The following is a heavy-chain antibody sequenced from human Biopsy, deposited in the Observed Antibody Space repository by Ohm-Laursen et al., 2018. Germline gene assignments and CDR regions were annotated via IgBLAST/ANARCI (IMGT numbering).Heavy chain of an antibody. CDR2: ISWNSGYI. D-gene: IGHD3-16*01. CDR1: GFTFDDSA. CDR3: ARYLKGVRTMYDNDAYGRSAFDF. J-gene: IGHJ4*02. V-gene: IGHV3-9*01. Sequence: SLRLSCAAFGFTFDDSAMHWVRQAPGKGLEWVSGISWNSGYIGYADSVRGRFTISRDNARNSLYLQMKSLRDEDTAVYYCARYLKGVRTMYDNDAYGRSAFDFWGQGTLVTVS.